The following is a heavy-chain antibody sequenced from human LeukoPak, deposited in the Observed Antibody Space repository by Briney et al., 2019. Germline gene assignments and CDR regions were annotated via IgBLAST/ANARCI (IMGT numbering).Heavy chain of an antibody. CDR2: IYYSGST. CDR1: GGSISSGGYY. J-gene: IGHJ6*02. V-gene: IGHV4-31*03. D-gene: IGHD6-19*01. Sequence: PSQTLSLTCTVSGGSISSGGYYWSWIRQHPGKGLEWIGYIYYSGSTYYNPSLKSRVTISVDTSKNQFSLKLSSVTAADTAVYYCARQGSSGWGYYYYGMDVWGQGTTVTVSS. CDR3: ARQGSSGWGYYYYGMDV.